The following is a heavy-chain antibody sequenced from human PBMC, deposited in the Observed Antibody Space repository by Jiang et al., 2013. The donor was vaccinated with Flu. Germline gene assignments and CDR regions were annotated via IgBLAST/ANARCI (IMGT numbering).Heavy chain of an antibody. Sequence: LLKPSETLSLTCDVSNYSVNRNNYWGWIRQPPGKGLEWIGSIFHNAVTYYNPTLESRVTLSIDTSKNRFSLKMRSVNAADTAVYYCARGDIVARNGFDYWGQGNPGHRLL. J-gene: IGHJ4*02. D-gene: IGHD5-12*01. CDR2: IFHNAVT. V-gene: IGHV4-38-2*01. CDR1: NYSVNRNNY. CDR3: ARGDIVARNGFDY.